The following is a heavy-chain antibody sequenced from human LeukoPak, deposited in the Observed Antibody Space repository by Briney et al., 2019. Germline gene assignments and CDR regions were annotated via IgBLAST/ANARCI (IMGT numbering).Heavy chain of an antibody. V-gene: IGHV3-30-3*01. CDR2: ISYDGSNK. Sequence: GRSLRLSCAASGFTFSSYAMHWVRQAPGKGLEWVAVISYDGSNKYYADSVKGRFTISRDNSKNTLYLQMNSLRTEDTAVYYCVAAVAVAYYFDYWGQGTLVTVSS. D-gene: IGHD6-19*01. CDR1: GFTFSSYA. CDR3: VAAVAVAYYFDY. J-gene: IGHJ4*02.